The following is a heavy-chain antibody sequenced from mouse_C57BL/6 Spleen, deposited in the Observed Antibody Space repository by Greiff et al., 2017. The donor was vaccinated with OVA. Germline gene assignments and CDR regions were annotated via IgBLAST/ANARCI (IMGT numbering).Heavy chain of an antibody. V-gene: IGHV1-76*01. CDR2: IYPGSGNT. D-gene: IGHD1-1*01. CDR1: GYTFTDYY. Sequence: QVQLQQSGAELVRPGASVKLSCKASGYTFTDYYINWVKQRPGQGLEWIARIYPGSGNTYYNEKFKGKATLTAEKSSSTAYMQLSSLTSEDSAVYFCARCFITTVVDAMDDWGQGTSVTVSS. CDR3: ARCFITTVVDAMDD. J-gene: IGHJ4*01.